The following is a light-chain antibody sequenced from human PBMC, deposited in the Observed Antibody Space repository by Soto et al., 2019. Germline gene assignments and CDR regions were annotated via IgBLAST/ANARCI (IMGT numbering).Light chain of an antibody. CDR3: SSYTGSSTLVV. V-gene: IGLV2-14*01. CDR2: DVS. CDR1: SSDVCGYNY. J-gene: IGLJ2*01. Sequence: QSALTQPASVSGSPGQSITISCTGTSSDVCGYNYVSWYQQHPGKAPKLFIYDVSNRPSGVSNRFSGAKSGNTASLTISGVQAEDEADYYCSSYTGSSTLVVFGGGTKLAVL.